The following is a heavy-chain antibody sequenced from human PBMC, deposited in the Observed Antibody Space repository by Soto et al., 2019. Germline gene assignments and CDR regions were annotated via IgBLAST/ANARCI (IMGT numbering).Heavy chain of an antibody. D-gene: IGHD3-3*01. J-gene: IGHJ6*02. CDR2: ISYDGSNK. Sequence: GGSLRLSCSASGFTFSSYVMSWVRQAPGKGLEGVAVISYDGSNKYYADSGKGRFTISRDNSKNTLYLQMNSLRAEDTAVYYCARDIQGGPLTIFGVVISYGMDVWGQGTTVTVSS. CDR1: GFTFSSYV. CDR3: ARDIQGGPLTIFGVVISYGMDV. V-gene: IGHV3-30-3*01.